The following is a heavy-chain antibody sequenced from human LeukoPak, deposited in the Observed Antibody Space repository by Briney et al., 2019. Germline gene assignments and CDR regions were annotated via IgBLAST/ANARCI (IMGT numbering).Heavy chain of an antibody. V-gene: IGHV6-1*01. D-gene: IGHD2-2*02. CDR3: AREIGTRIPFDY. J-gene: IGHJ4*02. CDR2: TYYRSRWYN. Sequence: SQTLSLTCAISGDSVSSSSAAWNWIRQSPWRGLEWLGRTYYRSRWYNDFAVSVQSRISINPDTSKNQFSLQLNAVTPDDTAVYCCAREIGTRIPFDYWGQGILVTVSS. CDR1: GDSVSSSSAA.